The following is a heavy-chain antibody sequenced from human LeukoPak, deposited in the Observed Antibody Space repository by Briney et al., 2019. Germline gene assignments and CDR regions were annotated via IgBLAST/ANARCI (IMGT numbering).Heavy chain of an antibody. Sequence: GGYLRLSXAASGFTISSNYMSWVRQAPGKGLEWVSVIYSGGSTYYADSVKGRFTISRDNSKNTLYLQMNSLRAEDTAVYYCARDGITIFGVVTYDYWGQGTLVTVSS. CDR2: IYSGGST. V-gene: IGHV3-66*02. J-gene: IGHJ4*02. CDR3: ARDGITIFGVVTYDY. D-gene: IGHD3-3*01. CDR1: GFTISSNY.